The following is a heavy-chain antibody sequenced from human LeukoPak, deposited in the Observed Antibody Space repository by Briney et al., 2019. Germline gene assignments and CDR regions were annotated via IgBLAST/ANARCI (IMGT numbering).Heavy chain of an antibody. D-gene: IGHD3-9*01. V-gene: IGHV1-24*01. J-gene: IGHJ5*02. CDR1: GYTLTELS. CDR3: ATKQTYYDILTGLTHNWFDP. CDR2: FDPEDGET. Sequence: GASVKVSCTVSGYTLTELSMHWVRQAPGKGLEWMGGFDPEDGETIYAQKFQGRVTMTEDTSTDTAYMELSSLRSEDTAVYYCATKQTYYDILTGLTHNWFDPWGQGTLVTVSS.